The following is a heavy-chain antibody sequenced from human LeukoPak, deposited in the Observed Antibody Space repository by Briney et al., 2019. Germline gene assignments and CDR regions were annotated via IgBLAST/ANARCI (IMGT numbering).Heavy chain of an antibody. CDR3: AKDTGDSSGYSTPFDY. Sequence: GGSLRLSCAASGFTFSSYWMHWVRQAPGKGLVWVSRINSDGSSTSYADSVKGRFTISRDNAKNTLYLQMNSLRAEDTALYYCAKDTGDSSGYSTPFDYWGQGTLVTVSS. D-gene: IGHD3-22*01. CDR2: INSDGSST. CDR1: GFTFSSYW. V-gene: IGHV3-74*01. J-gene: IGHJ4*02.